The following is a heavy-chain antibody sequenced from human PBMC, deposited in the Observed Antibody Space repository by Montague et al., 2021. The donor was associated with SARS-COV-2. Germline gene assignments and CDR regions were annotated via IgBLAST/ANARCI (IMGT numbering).Heavy chain of an antibody. V-gene: IGHV4-39*01. Sequence: SETLSLTCTVSGGSVSSSPYYWGWIRQPPGRGLEWVGSISYSGRTYFSPSLKSRLTISVDSSENQFSQRLSSVTAADTAVYYCASSYYYGSGTYVYNYYMDVWGKGTTVTVSS. D-gene: IGHD3-10*01. CDR2: ISYSGRT. CDR1: GGSVSSSPYY. J-gene: IGHJ6*03. CDR3: ASSYYYGSGTYVYNYYMDV.